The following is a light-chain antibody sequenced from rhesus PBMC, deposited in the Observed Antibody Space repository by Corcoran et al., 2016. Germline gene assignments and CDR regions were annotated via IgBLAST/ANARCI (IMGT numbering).Light chain of an antibody. CDR1: ESLGSF. CDR2: SAF. Sequence: EIVMTQSPATLSLSPGETATLSCRASESLGSFLAWYQQKPGRAPQLLVHSAFFRATGIPDSFSGSVSGTDFTLTVSSMETEDVGFYHCYQHSGGYSFGHGTKVEIK. CDR3: YQHSGGYS. V-gene: IGKV3-40*01. J-gene: IGKJ2*01.